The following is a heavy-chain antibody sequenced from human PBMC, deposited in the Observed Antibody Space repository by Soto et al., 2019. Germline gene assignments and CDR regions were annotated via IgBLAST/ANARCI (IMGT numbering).Heavy chain of an antibody. Sequence: SETLSLTCTVPGGSIISDIFYWGWIRQSPGKGLEWIGSIYNRWTTHYNPSLRSRVTISVDTSKNQFSLKLTSVTAADTAVYYCATHYDFWSGYPKYGMDVWGQGTTVTVSS. CDR3: ATHYDFWSGYPKYGMDV. CDR1: GGSIISDIFY. D-gene: IGHD3-3*01. CDR2: IYNRWTT. V-gene: IGHV4-39*01. J-gene: IGHJ6*02.